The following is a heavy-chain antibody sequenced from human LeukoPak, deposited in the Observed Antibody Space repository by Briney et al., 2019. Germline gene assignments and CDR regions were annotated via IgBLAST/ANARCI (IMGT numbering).Heavy chain of an antibody. V-gene: IGHV3-7*04. CDR1: GFTISFYW. CDR2: INQVASEK. CDR3: VRDGGYYGPDS. Sequence: GGPLRLSCAASGFTISFYWMSWVRQAPGKGLEWVANINQVASEKNYVDSVKGRFTISRDNAKNSLYLQMNSVRVEDTAMYYCVRDGGYYGPDSWGQGALVSVSS. D-gene: IGHD3-10*01. J-gene: IGHJ4*02.